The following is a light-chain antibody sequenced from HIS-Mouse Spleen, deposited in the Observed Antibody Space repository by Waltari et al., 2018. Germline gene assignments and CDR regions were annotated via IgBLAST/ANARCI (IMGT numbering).Light chain of an antibody. CDR1: SSNIGAGYD. J-gene: IGLJ2*01. Sequence: QSVLTQPPSVSGAPGQSVTIPCPGRSSNIGAGYDVHWYQQLPGTAPKLLIYGNSNRPSGVPDRFSGSKSGTSASLAITGLQAEDEADYYCQSYDSSLSGSVFGGGTKLTVL. V-gene: IGLV1-40*01. CDR2: GNS. CDR3: QSYDSSLSGSV.